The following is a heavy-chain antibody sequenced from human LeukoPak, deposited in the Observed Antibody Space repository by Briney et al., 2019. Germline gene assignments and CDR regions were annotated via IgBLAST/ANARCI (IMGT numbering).Heavy chain of an antibody. Sequence: SVKLSCKASGATFSSYAISWVRQAPGQGLEWMGRIIPILGIANYAQKFQGRVTITADKSTSTAYIELSSLRSEDTAVYYCARDSCSGGSCYSYYYYGMDVWGQGTTVTVSS. J-gene: IGHJ6*02. D-gene: IGHD2-15*01. CDR1: GATFSSYA. CDR2: IIPILGIA. V-gene: IGHV1-69*04. CDR3: ARDSCSGGSCYSYYYYGMDV.